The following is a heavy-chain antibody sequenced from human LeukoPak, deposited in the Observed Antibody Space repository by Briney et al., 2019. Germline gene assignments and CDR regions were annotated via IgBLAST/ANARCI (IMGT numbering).Heavy chain of an antibody. CDR2: ISWNSGSI. CDR3: ARARGYSGYDTYYFDY. CDR1: GFTFSSYA. V-gene: IGHV3-9*01. J-gene: IGHJ4*02. D-gene: IGHD5-12*01. Sequence: GGSLRLSCAASGFTFSSYAMSWVRQAPGKGLEWVSGISWNSGSIGYADSVKGRFTISRDNAKNSLYLQMNSLRAEDTAVYYCARARGYSGYDTYYFDYWGQGTLVTVSS.